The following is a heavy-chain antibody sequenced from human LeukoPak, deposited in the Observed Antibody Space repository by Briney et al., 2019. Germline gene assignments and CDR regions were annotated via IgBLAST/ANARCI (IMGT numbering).Heavy chain of an antibody. Sequence: PGGSLRLSCEASGFTFSGYWMSWVRQAPGKGLEWVSVIYSGGSTYYADSVKGRFTISRDNSKNTLYLQMNSLRADDTAVYYCARDRFDCSSATCPYYFDSWGQGTLVTVSS. CDR3: ARDRFDCSSATCPYYFDS. CDR2: IYSGGST. J-gene: IGHJ4*02. D-gene: IGHD2-2*01. CDR1: GFTFSGYW. V-gene: IGHV3-53*01.